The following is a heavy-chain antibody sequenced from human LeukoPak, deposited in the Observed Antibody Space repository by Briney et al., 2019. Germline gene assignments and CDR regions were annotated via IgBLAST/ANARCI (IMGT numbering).Heavy chain of an antibody. CDR1: GFTFNNYG. J-gene: IGHJ6*03. D-gene: IGHD3-10*01. CDR2: ISGSADNT. CDR3: AKDGLGGFGDYMDV. Sequence: GGSLRLSCAASGFTFNNYGMSWVRQAPGKGLEWVSAISGSADNTYYVDSVKGRFTISRDNSKNTLYLQMNSLRAEDTAIYYCAKDGLGGFGDYMDVWGKGTTVTISS. V-gene: IGHV3-23*01.